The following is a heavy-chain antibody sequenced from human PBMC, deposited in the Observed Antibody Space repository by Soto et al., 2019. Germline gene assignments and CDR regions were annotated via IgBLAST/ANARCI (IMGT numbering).Heavy chain of an antibody. D-gene: IGHD6-19*01. Sequence: PSETLSLTCTVSGGSISGYDWHWMRQPPGKGLEWIGYIYYSGSTNYNPSLKSRVTISVDTSKNQFSLKLSSVTAADTAVYYCATLLPPAVAPVYWGQGTLVTVSS. CDR3: ATLLPPAVAPVY. J-gene: IGHJ4*02. CDR1: GGSISGYD. V-gene: IGHV4-59*01. CDR2: IYYSGST.